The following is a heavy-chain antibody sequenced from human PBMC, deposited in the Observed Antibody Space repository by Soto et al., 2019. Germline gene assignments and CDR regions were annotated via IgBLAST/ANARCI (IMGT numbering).Heavy chain of an antibody. CDR1: GFTFSSYA. J-gene: IGHJ6*02. V-gene: IGHV3-30-3*01. CDR3: ARENYSTTDYYYYYGMDV. D-gene: IGHD4-4*01. CDR2: ISYDGSNK. Sequence: QVQLVESGGGVVQPGRSLRLSCAASGFTFSSYAMHWVRQAPGKGLEWVAVISYDGSNKYYADSVKGRFTISRDNSKNTLYLQMNSLSAEDTAVYYCARENYSTTDYYYYYGMDVWGQGTTVTVSS.